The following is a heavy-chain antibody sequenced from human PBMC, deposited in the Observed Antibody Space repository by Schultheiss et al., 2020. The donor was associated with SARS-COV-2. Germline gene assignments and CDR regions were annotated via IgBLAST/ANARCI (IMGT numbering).Heavy chain of an antibody. Sequence: GGSLRLSCAASGFTFSSYAMSWVHQAPGKGLEWVSYISTSGSDTYYADSVKGRFTISRDNSKNTLYLQMNSLRAEDTAVYYCATGITGTTLDYWGQGTLVTVSS. CDR3: ATGITGTTLDY. J-gene: IGHJ4*02. CDR1: GFTFSSYA. V-gene: IGHV3-23*01. D-gene: IGHD1-7*01. CDR2: ISTSGSDT.